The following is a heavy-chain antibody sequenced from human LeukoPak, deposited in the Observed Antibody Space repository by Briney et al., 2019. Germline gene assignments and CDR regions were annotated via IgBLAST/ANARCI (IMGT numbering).Heavy chain of an antibody. CDR1: GFTVSSNY. V-gene: IGHV3-66*01. D-gene: IGHD2-21*02. Sequence: PGGSLRLSCAASGFTVSSNYMSWVRQAPGKGLEWVSVIYSGGSTYYADSVKGGFTISRDNSKNTLYLQMNSLRAEDTAVYYCARGVVTTDFSGYYYYGMDVWGQGTTVTVSS. J-gene: IGHJ6*02. CDR3: ARGVVTTDFSGYYYYGMDV. CDR2: IYSGGST.